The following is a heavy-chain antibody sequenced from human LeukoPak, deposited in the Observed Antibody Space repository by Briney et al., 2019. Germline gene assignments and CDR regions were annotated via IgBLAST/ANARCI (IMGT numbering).Heavy chain of an antibody. D-gene: IGHD1-26*01. CDR1: GGSISSYY. V-gene: IGHV4-4*07. J-gene: IGHJ4*02. Sequence: SETLSLTCTVSGGSISSYYWSWIRQPAGKGLEWIGRIYTSGSTNYNASLKSRVSMSVDTSKNQFPLKLSSVTAADTAVFYCARENSGSYREFDYWGQGTLVTVSS. CDR3: ARENSGSYREFDY. CDR2: IYTSGST.